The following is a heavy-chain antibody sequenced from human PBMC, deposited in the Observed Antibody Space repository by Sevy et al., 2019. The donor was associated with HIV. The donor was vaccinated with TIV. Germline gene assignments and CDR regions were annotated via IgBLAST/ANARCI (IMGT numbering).Heavy chain of an antibody. D-gene: IGHD6-13*01. V-gene: IGHV3-30-3*01. Sequence: GGSLRLSCAASGFTFSSYAMHWVRQAPGKGLEWVAVISYDGSNKYYADSVKGRFTISRDNSKNTLYLQMNSLRAEDTAVYYYARDSNTDSSSWYMTWYYYYGMDVWGQGTTVTVSS. CDR3: ARDSNTDSSSWYMTWYYYYGMDV. CDR1: GFTFSSYA. CDR2: ISYDGSNK. J-gene: IGHJ6*02.